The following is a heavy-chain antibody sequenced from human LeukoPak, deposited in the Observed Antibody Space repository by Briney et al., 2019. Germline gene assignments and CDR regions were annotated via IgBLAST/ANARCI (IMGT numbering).Heavy chain of an antibody. V-gene: IGHV1-2*02. D-gene: IGHD3-22*01. J-gene: IGHJ6*02. CDR2: INPQSGGT. CDR1: GNTFTGYY. CDR3: ARSGYYYGLDV. Sequence: GASVKVSCKASGNTFTGYYVHWVRQAPGQGFEWMGWINPQSGGTNYAQNFQGRVTMTGDTSISTVYMEVSRLRSDDTAVYYCARSGYYYGLDVWGQGTTVTLS.